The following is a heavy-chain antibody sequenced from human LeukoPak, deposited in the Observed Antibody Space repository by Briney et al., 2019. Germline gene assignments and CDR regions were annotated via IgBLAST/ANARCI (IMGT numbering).Heavy chain of an antibody. V-gene: IGHV1-46*01. CDR1: GYTFTSYY. J-gene: IGHJ4*02. CDR2: INPSGGST. D-gene: IGHD2-2*01. CDR3: ARGGEGYCSSTSCSNFDY. Sequence: GASVKVSCKASGYTFTSYYMHWVRQAPAQGLEWMGIINPSGGSTSYAQKFQGRVTMTRDTSTSTVYMELSSLRSEDTAVYYCARGGEGYCSSTSCSNFDYWGQGTLVTVPS.